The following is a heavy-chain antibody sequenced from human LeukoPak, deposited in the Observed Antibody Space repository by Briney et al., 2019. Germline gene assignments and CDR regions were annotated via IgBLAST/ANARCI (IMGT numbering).Heavy chain of an antibody. CDR2: IYSGGTT. D-gene: IGHD5-12*01. V-gene: IGHV3-66*01. Sequence: GGSLRLSCAVSGFNVSSIFMSWVRQAPGKGLEWVSIIYSGGTTYYAESVKGRVTISRDNSKNTLYLQMYSLRVEDTAVYFCARAPLYRAFDIWGQGTMVTVSS. J-gene: IGHJ3*02. CDR1: GFNVSSIF. CDR3: ARAPLYRAFDI.